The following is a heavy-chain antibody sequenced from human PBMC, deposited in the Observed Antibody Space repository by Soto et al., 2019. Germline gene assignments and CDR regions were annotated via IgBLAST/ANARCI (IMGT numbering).Heavy chain of an antibody. CDR2: ISGSGGST. J-gene: IGHJ6*02. CDR3: ARNTYYDTRDHPIYYYYYGMDV. V-gene: IGHV3-23*01. D-gene: IGHD3-9*01. Sequence: EVQLLESGGGLVQPGGSLRLSCAASGFTFSSYAMSWVRQAPGKGLEWVSAISGSGGSTYYADSVKGRFTISRDNSKNTLYLQMNSLRAEDTAVYYCARNTYYDTRDHPIYYYYYGMDVWGQGTTVTVSS. CDR1: GFTFSSYA.